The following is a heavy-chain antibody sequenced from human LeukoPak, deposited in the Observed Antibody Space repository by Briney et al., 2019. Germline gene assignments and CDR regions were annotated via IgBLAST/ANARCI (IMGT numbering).Heavy chain of an antibody. CDR3: ARDVGYCSSTSCRYYYYYYMDV. CDR1: GGSISSSSYY. Sequence: SETLSLTCTVSGGSISSSSYYWGWIRQPPGKGLEWIGSIYYSGSTYYNPSLKSRVTISVDTSKNQFSLKLSSVTAADTAVYYCARDVGYCSSTSCRYYYYYYMDVWGKGTTVTVSS. J-gene: IGHJ6*03. D-gene: IGHD2-2*01. CDR2: IYYSGST. V-gene: IGHV4-39*07.